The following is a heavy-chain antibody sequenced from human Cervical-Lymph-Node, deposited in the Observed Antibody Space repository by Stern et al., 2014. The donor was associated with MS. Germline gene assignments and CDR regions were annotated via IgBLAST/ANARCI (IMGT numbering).Heavy chain of an antibody. V-gene: IGHV3-15*01. CDR2: IKSKTDGGTT. Sequence: EVQLEESGGGLVKPGGSLRLSCAASGFTFRNAWMTWIRQAPGKGLEWVGRIKSKTDGGTTDYAAPVKGRFTISRDDSKNTLYLQMNSLKTEDTAVYYCTTLDRSYPYYYYGMDVWGQGTTVTVSS. J-gene: IGHJ6*02. D-gene: IGHD1-26*01. CDR3: TTLDRSYPYYYYGMDV. CDR1: GFTFRNAW.